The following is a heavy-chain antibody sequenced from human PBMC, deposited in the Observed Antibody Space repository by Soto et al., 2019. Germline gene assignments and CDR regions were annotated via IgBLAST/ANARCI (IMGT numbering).Heavy chain of an antibody. CDR3: ARVSRSSGWSWPFDY. J-gene: IGHJ4*02. D-gene: IGHD6-19*01. CDR2: ISYDVSNK. Sequence: QVQLVESGGGVVQPGRSLRLSCAASGFTFSSYTMHWVRQAPGKGLEWVAVISYDVSNKYYADSVKGRFTISSDNSKNTLYLQMNSLRAEDTAVYYCARVSRSSGWSWPFDYWGQGTLVTVSS. V-gene: IGHV3-30-3*01. CDR1: GFTFSSYT.